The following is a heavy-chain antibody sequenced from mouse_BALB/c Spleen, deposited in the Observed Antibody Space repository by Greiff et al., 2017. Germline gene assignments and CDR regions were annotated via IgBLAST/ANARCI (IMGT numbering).Heavy chain of an antibody. D-gene: IGHD2-4*01. CDR1: GYTFTDYE. V-gene: IGHV1-15*01. Sequence: VQLQQSGAELVRPGASVTLSCKASGYTFTDYEMHWVKQTPVHGLEWIGAIDPETGGTAYNQKFKGKATLTADKSSSTAYMELRSLTSEDSAVYYCTRSGLRDLYYFDYWGQGTTLTVSS. CDR3: TRSGLRDLYYFDY. CDR2: IDPETGGT. J-gene: IGHJ2*01.